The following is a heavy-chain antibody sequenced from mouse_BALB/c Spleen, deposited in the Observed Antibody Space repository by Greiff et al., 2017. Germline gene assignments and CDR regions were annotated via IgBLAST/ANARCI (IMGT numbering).Heavy chain of an antibody. Sequence: VQLQQSGPELVKPGASVKISCKASGYSFTGYYMHWVKQSHVKSLEWIGRINPYNGATSYNQNFKDKASLTVDKSSSTAYMELHSLTSEDSAVYYCAREDYGSSLDYWGQGTTLTVSS. J-gene: IGHJ2*01. V-gene: IGHV1-31*01. CDR2: INPYNGAT. CDR1: GYSFTGYY. CDR3: AREDYGSSLDY. D-gene: IGHD1-1*01.